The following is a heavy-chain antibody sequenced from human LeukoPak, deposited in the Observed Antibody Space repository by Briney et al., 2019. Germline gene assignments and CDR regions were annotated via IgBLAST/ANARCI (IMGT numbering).Heavy chain of an antibody. J-gene: IGHJ4*02. CDR2: IYYSGST. V-gene: IGHV4-59*01. D-gene: IGHD3-22*01. Sequence: SETLSLTCTVSGGSISSYYWSWIRQPPGKGLEWIGYIYYSGSTNYNPSLKSRVTTSVDTSKNQFSLKLSSVTAADTAVYYCARAGYYDSSGYYYWGQGTLVTVSS. CDR1: GGSISSYY. CDR3: ARAGYYDSSGYYY.